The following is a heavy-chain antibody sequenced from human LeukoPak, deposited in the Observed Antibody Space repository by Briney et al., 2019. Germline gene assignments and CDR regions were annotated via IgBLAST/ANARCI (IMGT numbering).Heavy chain of an antibody. CDR2: ISYDGSNK. CDR3: VRDRLPGCSGGSCYSYYYYGMDV. Sequence: GRSLRLSCAASGFTFSSYAMHWVRQAPGKGLEWVAVISYDGSNKYYADSVKGRFTISRDNSKNTLYLQMNSLRAEDTAVYYCVRDRLPGCSGGSCYSYYYYGMDVWGKGTTVTVSS. D-gene: IGHD2-15*01. V-gene: IGHV3-30*04. J-gene: IGHJ6*04. CDR1: GFTFSSYA.